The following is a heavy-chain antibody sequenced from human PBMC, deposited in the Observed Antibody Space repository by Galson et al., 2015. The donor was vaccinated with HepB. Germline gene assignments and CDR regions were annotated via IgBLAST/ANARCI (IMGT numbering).Heavy chain of an antibody. CDR2: ISGSGYSA. V-gene: IGHV3-23*01. Sequence: SLRLSCAASGFAFSTYAMNWVRQAPGKGLEWVSTISGSGYSAYYADSVKGRFTISRHNSKNTVYLQMYGLRVGDTAVYYCATAAGYNYDSYFFDYWGQGSLVTVSS. CDR1: GFAFSTYA. D-gene: IGHD5-24*01. CDR3: ATAAGYNYDSYFFDY. J-gene: IGHJ4*02.